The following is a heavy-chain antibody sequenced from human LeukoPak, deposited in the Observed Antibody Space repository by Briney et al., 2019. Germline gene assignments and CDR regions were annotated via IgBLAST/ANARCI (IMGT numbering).Heavy chain of an antibody. J-gene: IGHJ4*02. CDR2: IYYSGST. D-gene: IGHD6-13*01. CDR1: GGSISSSSYY. CDR3: ARRPVRGYSSSWPDY. V-gene: IGHV4-39*01. Sequence: TSETLSLTCTVSGGSISSSSYYWGRIRQPPGKGLEWIGSIYYSGSTYYNPSLKSRVTISVDTSKNQFSLKLSSVTAADTAVYYCARRPVRGYSSSWPDYWGQGTLVTVSS.